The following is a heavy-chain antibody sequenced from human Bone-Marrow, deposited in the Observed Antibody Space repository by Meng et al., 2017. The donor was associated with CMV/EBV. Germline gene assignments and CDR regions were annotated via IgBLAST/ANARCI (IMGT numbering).Heavy chain of an antibody. CDR1: GYTFTGYY. CDR3: ASSYGGATPDY. CDR2: INPNSGGT. Sequence: QVQLVQSGAGVKKPGASVKVSCKASGYTFTGYYMHWVRQAPGQGLEWMGWINPNSGGTNYAQKLQGRVTMTRDTSISTAYMELSRLRSDDTAVYYCASSYGGATPDYWGQGTLVTVSS. V-gene: IGHV1-2*02. D-gene: IGHD1-26*01. J-gene: IGHJ4*02.